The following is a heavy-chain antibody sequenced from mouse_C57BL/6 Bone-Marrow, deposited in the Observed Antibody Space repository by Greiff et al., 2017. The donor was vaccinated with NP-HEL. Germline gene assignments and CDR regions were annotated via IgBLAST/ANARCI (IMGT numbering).Heavy chain of an antibody. J-gene: IGHJ3*01. CDR1: GYTFTDYY. CDR2: INPNNGGT. V-gene: IGHV1-26*01. CDR3: ARYDYDRDWFAY. D-gene: IGHD2-4*01. Sequence: VQLQQSGPELVKPGASVKISCKASGYTFTDYYMNWVKQSHGKSLEWIGDINPNNGGTSYNQKFKGKATLTVDKSSSTAYMELRSLTSEDSAVYYCARYDYDRDWFAYWGQGTLVTVSA.